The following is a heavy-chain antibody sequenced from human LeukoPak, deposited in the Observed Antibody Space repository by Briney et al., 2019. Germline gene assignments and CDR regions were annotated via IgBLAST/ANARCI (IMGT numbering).Heavy chain of an antibody. CDR3: ARGPGYSYGLGPRYYYYYMDV. V-gene: IGHV1-2*02. CDR1: GYTFTGYY. Sequence: RASVKVSCKASGYTFTGYYMHWVRQAPGQGLEWMGWINPNSGGTNYAQKFQGRVTMTRDTSISTAYMELSRLRSDDTAVYYCARGPGYSYGLGPRYYYYYMDVWGKGTTVTISS. J-gene: IGHJ6*03. CDR2: INPNSGGT. D-gene: IGHD5-18*01.